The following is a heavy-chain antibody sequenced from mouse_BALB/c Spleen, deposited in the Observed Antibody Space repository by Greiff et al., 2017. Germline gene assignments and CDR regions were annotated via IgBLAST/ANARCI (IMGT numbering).Heavy chain of an antibody. J-gene: IGHJ3*01. D-gene: IGHD1-1*01. Sequence: EVQGVESGGGLVKPGGSLKLSCAASGFTFSSYAMSWVRQSPEKRLEWVAEISSGGSYTYYPDTVTGRFTISRDNAKNTLYLEMSSLRSEDTAMYYCAREENYYGSSYWFAYWGQGTLVTVSA. CDR3: AREENYYGSSYWFAY. CDR2: ISSGGSYT. CDR1: GFTFSSYA. V-gene: IGHV5-9-4*01.